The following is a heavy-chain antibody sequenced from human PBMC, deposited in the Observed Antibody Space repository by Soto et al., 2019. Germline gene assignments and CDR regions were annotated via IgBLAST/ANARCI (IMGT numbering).Heavy chain of an antibody. D-gene: IGHD3-9*01. CDR1: GGSINSDDSF. CDR2: LYYGGST. CDR3: AREKTYYDILTGYYWFDP. Sequence: SETLSLTCSVSGGSINSDDSFWGWVRQSPGKGLEWIGSLYYGGSTFYNPSLKSRVTISLDTSKNQFSLKLSSVTAADTAVYYCAREKTYYDILTGYYWFDPWGQGTLVTVSS. V-gene: IGHV4-39*07. J-gene: IGHJ5*02.